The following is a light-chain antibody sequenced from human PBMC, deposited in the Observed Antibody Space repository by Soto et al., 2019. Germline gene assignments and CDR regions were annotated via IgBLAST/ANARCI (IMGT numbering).Light chain of an antibody. CDR3: QQSSMTPFT. CDR2: AAS. J-gene: IGKJ3*01. Sequence: IQMTQSPSSLSASAGDRVIITCRASQSISSYLNWYQQKPGKAPKLLIYAASNLQSEVPSRFSGSGSGTDFTLTISSLQPEDFATYFCQQSSMTPFTFGPGTKVEIK. V-gene: IGKV1-39*01. CDR1: QSISSY.